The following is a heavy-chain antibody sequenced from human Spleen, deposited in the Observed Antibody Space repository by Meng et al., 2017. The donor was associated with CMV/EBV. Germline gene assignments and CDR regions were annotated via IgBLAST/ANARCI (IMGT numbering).Heavy chain of an antibody. Sequence: GESLKISCAASGFTFNNAWMSWVRQAPGKGLEWVGRIKSKTDGGTTDYAAPVKGRFTISRDDSKNTLYLQMNSLKTEDTAVYYCTTDRYYDSSGYSTSGFDYWGQGTLVTVSS. CDR2: IKSKTDGGTT. CDR1: GFTFNNAW. CDR3: TTDRYYDSSGYSTSGFDY. V-gene: IGHV3-15*01. J-gene: IGHJ4*02. D-gene: IGHD3-22*01.